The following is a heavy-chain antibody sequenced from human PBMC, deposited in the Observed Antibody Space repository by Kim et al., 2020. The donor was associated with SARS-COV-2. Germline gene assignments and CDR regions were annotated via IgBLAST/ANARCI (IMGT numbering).Heavy chain of an antibody. D-gene: IGHD3-22*01. V-gene: IGHV3-23*01. Sequence: GGSLRLSCAASGFTFSSYAMSWVRQAPGKGLEWVSAISGSGGSTYYADSVKGRFTISRDNSKNTLYLQMNSLRAEDTAVYYCAKGEYYDSSGYTDAFDIWGQGTMVTVSS. CDR1: GFTFSSYA. J-gene: IGHJ3*02. CDR2: ISGSGGST. CDR3: AKGEYYDSSGYTDAFDI.